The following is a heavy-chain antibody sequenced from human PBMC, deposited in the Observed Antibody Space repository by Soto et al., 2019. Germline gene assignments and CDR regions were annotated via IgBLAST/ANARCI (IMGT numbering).Heavy chain of an antibody. CDR3: AGGFNPHSNKTEGGWQGGWFDP. CDR1: EFTFNNYW. Sequence: GGSLRLSYAASEFTFNNYWMHWVRQAPGKGLVWVSRISPDGSSTTYADSVKGRFTISRDNAKNTLFLEVNSLRADDTAVYYCAGGFNPHSNKTEGGWQGGWFDPWGQGTLVTVSS. CDR2: ISPDGSST. J-gene: IGHJ5*02. D-gene: IGHD6-19*01. V-gene: IGHV3-74*01.